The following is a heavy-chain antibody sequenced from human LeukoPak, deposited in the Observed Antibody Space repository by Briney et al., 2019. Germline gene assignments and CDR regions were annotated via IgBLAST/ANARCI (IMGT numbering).Heavy chain of an antibody. V-gene: IGHV1-46*01. CDR1: GYSLATFG. Sequence: GASVKVSCKASGYSLATFGLNWVRQAPGQGLEWMGIINPSGGSTSYAQKFQGRVTMTRDTSTSTVYMELSSLRSEDTAVYYCARDVSSSYLDYWGQGTLVTVSS. D-gene: IGHD6-6*01. CDR3: ARDVSSSYLDY. J-gene: IGHJ4*02. CDR2: INPSGGST.